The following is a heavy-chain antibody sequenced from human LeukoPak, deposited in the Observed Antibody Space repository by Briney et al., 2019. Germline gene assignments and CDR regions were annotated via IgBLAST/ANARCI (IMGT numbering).Heavy chain of an antibody. Sequence: PSETLSLTCTVSGGSISSSSYHWGWIRQPPGKGLEWIGSIYYSGSTYYNPSLKSRVTISVDTSKNQFSLKLSSVTAADTAVYYCARLGEDCSGGSCYMWFDPWGQGTLVTVSS. D-gene: IGHD2-15*01. CDR2: IYYSGST. V-gene: IGHV4-39*01. J-gene: IGHJ5*02. CDR3: ARLGEDCSGGSCYMWFDP. CDR1: GGSISSSSYH.